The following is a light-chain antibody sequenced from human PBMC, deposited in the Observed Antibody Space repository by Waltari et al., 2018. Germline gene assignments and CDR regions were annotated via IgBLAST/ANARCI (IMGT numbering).Light chain of an antibody. V-gene: IGLV2-14*01. Sequence: QSALTQPASVSGSPGQSITISCTGTSSDVGGYKYVPWYQQHPGKAPNVMIYDVIRRPSGVSKRFSGSKSGNTASLTVSGLQAEDEADYYCSSYTSSSTVVFGGGTKLTVL. J-gene: IGLJ2*01. CDR3: SSYTSSSTVV. CDR2: DVI. CDR1: SSDVGGYKY.